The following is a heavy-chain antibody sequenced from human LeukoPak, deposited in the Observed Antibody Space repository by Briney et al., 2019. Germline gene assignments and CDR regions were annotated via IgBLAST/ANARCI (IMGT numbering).Heavy chain of an antibody. J-gene: IGHJ6*03. Sequence: GGSLRLSCAASGFTFSSYAMSWVRQAPGKGLEWVSAISGSGGSTYYADSVKGRFTISRDNSKNTLYLQMNSLRAEDTAVYYCARDVYSNYVRYYYYMDVWGKGTTVTVSS. CDR2: ISGSGGST. CDR1: GFTFSSYA. CDR3: ARDVYSNYVRYYYYMDV. V-gene: IGHV3-23*01. D-gene: IGHD4-11*01.